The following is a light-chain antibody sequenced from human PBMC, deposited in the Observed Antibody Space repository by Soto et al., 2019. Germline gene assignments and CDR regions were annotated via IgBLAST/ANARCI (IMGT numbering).Light chain of an antibody. V-gene: IGLV2-18*02. CDR3: SSYTSSNTYV. J-gene: IGLJ1*01. CDR2: DVS. CDR1: SSDVGSYNR. Sequence: QSVLTQPPSVSGSPGQSVTISCTGTSSDVGSYNRVSWYQQPPGTAPKLMIYDVSNRPSGVPDRFSGSKYCNTASLTISGLQAEDEADYYCSSYTSSNTYVFGSWSKVTVL.